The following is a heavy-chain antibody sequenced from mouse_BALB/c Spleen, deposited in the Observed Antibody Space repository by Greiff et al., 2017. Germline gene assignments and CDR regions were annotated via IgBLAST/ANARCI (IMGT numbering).Heavy chain of an antibody. Sequence: EVQLVESGGGLVKPGGSLKLSCAASGFAFSSYDMSWVRQTPEKRLEWVAYISSGGGSTYYPDTVKGRFTISRDNAKNTLYLQMSSLKSEDTAMYYCARWNYFYAMDYWGQGTSVTVSS. CDR2: ISSGGGST. CDR3: ARWNYFYAMDY. V-gene: IGHV5-12-1*01. D-gene: IGHD1-1*01. CDR1: GFAFSSYD. J-gene: IGHJ4*01.